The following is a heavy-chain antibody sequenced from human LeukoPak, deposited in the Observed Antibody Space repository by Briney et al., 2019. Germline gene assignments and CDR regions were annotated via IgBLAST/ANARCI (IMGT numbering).Heavy chain of an antibody. CDR2: VSAYNGYT. D-gene: IGHD2-21*02. CDR3: ARDSLAYCGGDCFFDF. CDR1: GYIFTSYG. V-gene: IGHV1-18*01. J-gene: IGHJ4*02. Sequence: ASVKVSCKASGYIFTSYGISWVRQAPGQGLEWMGWVSAYNGYTNYAQNFQGRVTMTTDTSTSTAYMKLKSLASDDTAVYFCARDSLAYCGGDCFFDFWGQGTLVTVSS.